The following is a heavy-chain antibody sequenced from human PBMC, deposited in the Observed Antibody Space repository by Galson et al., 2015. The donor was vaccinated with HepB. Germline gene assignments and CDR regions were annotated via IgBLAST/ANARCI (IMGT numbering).Heavy chain of an antibody. J-gene: IGHJ6*02. CDR2: IKEDGSEK. CDR3: ARVKRGEWYSYYYYGMDV. V-gene: IGHV3-7*05. D-gene: IGHD3-10*01. CDR1: GFISSMYW. Sequence: SLRLSCAASGFISSMYWMNWVRQAPGKGLEWVANIKEDGSEKNYADSVKGRFTISRDNAKNSLYLQMNSLRAEDTAVYYCARVKRGEWYSYYYYGMDVWGQGTTVTVSS.